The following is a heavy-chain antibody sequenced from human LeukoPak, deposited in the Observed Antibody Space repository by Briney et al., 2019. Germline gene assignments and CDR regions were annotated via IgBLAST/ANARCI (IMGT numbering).Heavy chain of an antibody. D-gene: IGHD3-10*01. CDR2: INHGGST. J-gene: IGHJ4*02. Sequence: PSETLSLTCAVYGGSFSGYYWSWIRQPPGKGLEWIGEINHGGSTNYNPSLKSRVTISTDTSKNQFSLKLSSVTAADTAVYYCARRSDRSGSPLRNWGQGTLVTVSS. CDR1: GGSFSGYY. V-gene: IGHV4-34*01. CDR3: ARRSDRSGSPLRN.